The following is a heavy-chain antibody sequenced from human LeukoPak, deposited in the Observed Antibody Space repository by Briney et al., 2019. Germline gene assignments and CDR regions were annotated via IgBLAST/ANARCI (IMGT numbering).Heavy chain of an antibody. D-gene: IGHD5-12*01. Sequence: PSEILSLTCTVSGYSISSGYYWGWIRQPPGKRLEWVGSISSSGNTYYNPTLKSRVTISVDTSKNLFSLNLTSVTAADAAVYYCARDLGYSGFDWAPWGQGTLVTVSS. CDR2: ISSSGNT. CDR1: GYSISSGYY. V-gene: IGHV4-38-2*02. J-gene: IGHJ5*02. CDR3: ARDLGYSGFDWAP.